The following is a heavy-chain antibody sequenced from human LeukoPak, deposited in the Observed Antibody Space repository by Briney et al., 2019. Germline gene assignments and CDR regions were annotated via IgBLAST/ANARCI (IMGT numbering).Heavy chain of an antibody. CDR1: GFTFSSYG. CDR2: IWYDGSNK. J-gene: IGHJ5*02. D-gene: IGHD6-19*01. V-gene: IGHV3-33*06. Sequence: PGGSLRLSCAASGFTFSSYGMHWVRQAPGKGLEWVAVIWYDGSNKYYADSVKGRFTISRDNSKNTPYLQMNSLRAEDTAVYYCAKDLAVAVAGTVAWGQGTLVTVSS. CDR3: AKDLAVAVAGTVA.